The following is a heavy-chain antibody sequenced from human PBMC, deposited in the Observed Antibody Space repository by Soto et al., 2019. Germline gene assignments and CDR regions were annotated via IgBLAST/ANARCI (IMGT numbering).Heavy chain of an antibody. CDR3: ASGQVGDLTTVTTFNYYYMDV. J-gene: IGHJ6*03. V-gene: IGHV4-31*03. CDR2: IYYSGST. Sequence: QVQLQESGPGLVKPSQTLSLTCTVSGGSISSGGYYWSWIRQHPGKGLEWIGYIYYSGSTYYNPSLKSRVTISVDTSKNQFSLKLSSVTAADTAVYYCASGQVGDLTTVTTFNYYYMDVWGKGTTVTVSS. D-gene: IGHD4-17*01. CDR1: GGSISSGGYY.